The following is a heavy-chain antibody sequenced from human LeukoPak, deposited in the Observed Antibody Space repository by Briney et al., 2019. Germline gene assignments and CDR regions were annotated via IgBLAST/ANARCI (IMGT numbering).Heavy chain of an antibody. CDR3: ARHVSVAVTNFFDY. Sequence: SETLSLTCTVSGGSISSRNYYWGWIRQPPGKGLEWIGGVYYTGTTYSNPSLKSRVTISVDTSKNQFSPRLSSVTAADTAVYYCARHVSVAVTNFFDYWGQGTLVTVSS. CDR1: GGSISSRNYY. D-gene: IGHD6-19*01. J-gene: IGHJ4*02. CDR2: VYYTGTT. V-gene: IGHV4-39*01.